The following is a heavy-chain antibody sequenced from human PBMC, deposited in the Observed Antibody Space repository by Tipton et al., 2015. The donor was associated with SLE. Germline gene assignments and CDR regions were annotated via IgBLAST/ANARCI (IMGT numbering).Heavy chain of an antibody. J-gene: IGHJ4*02. CDR3: ARVRVDTAMGVFDF. V-gene: IGHV1-2*02. D-gene: IGHD5-18*01. Sequence: QSGPEVKKPGSSVKVSCKASGGSFRSYAFSWVRQAPGQGLEWMGWINPNSGGTDYAQKFQGRVTMTRDRSISTAYMELRSLRSDDTAIYYCARVRVDTAMGVFDFWGQGTLVTVSS. CDR1: GGSFRSYA. CDR2: INPNSGGT.